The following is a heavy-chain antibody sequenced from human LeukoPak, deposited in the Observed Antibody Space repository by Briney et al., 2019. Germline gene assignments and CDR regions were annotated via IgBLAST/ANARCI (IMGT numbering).Heavy chain of an antibody. CDR3: AREGGMVRGVPLQYYYYGMDV. V-gene: IGHV1-18*01. CDR2: ISAYNGNT. CDR1: GYTFTSYG. D-gene: IGHD3-10*01. J-gene: IGHJ6*02. Sequence: ASVKVSCKASGYTFTSYGISWLRQAPGQGLEWIGWISAYNGNTNYGHNFRGRVTMTTDTSTTTAYMELRSLTSDDTAVYYCAREGGMVRGVPLQYYYYGMDVWGQGTTVTVSS.